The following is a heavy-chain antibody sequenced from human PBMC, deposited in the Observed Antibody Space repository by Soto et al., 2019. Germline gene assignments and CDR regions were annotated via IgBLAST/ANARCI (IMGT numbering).Heavy chain of an antibody. CDR3: ARAPGSARLYYYYGMDV. D-gene: IGHD6-6*01. CDR1: GFTFSSYA. CDR2: ISYDGSNK. Sequence: GGSLRLSCAASGFTFSSYAMHWVRQAPGKGLEWVAVISYDGSNKYYADSVKGRFTISRDNSKNTLYLQMNSLRAEDTAVYYCARAPGSARLYYYYGMDVWGQGTTVTVSS. V-gene: IGHV3-30-3*01. J-gene: IGHJ6*02.